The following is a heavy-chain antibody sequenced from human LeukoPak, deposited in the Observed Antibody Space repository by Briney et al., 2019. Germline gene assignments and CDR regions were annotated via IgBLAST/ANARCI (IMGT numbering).Heavy chain of an antibody. J-gene: IGHJ4*02. CDR3: ARVGELQTGDY. Sequence: GGSLRLSCAASGFTFSTHDMNWVRQAPGRGLEWVSSISSTSTYIYYADSVKGRFTISRDNAKNSLYLQMNSLRAEDTAVYYCARVGELQTGDYWGQGTLVTVSS. D-gene: IGHD1-26*01. CDR2: ISSTSTYI. V-gene: IGHV3-21*01. CDR1: GFTFSTHD.